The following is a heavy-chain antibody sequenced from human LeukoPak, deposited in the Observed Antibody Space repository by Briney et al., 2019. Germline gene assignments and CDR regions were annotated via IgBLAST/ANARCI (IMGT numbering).Heavy chain of an antibody. CDR1: GYTFTDYY. Sequence: GASVKVSCKASGYTFTDYYMHWVQQAPGKGLEWMGRVDPEDGETIYAEKFQGRVTITADTSTDTAYMELSSLRSEDTAVYYCATDPSIVVVPAASGSDYWGQGTLVTVSS. V-gene: IGHV1-69-2*01. CDR2: VDPEDGET. J-gene: IGHJ4*02. CDR3: ATDPSIVVVPAASGSDY. D-gene: IGHD2-2*01.